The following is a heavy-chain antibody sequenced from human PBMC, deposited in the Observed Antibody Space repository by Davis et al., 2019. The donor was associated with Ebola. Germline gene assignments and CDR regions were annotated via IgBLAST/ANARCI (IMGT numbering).Heavy chain of an antibody. CDR2: ITSGDGA. CDR3: AELHSSASHI. Sequence: GESLKISCAASGFTLMNHGVSWVRLVPGKGLEWVSSITSGDGAHYAGSVKGRFTISRDNSKDTLFLEMNSLRAEDTALYYCAELHSSASHIWGQGTLVTVSP. J-gene: IGHJ4*02. CDR1: GFTLMNHG. V-gene: IGHV3-23*01. D-gene: IGHD6-6*01.